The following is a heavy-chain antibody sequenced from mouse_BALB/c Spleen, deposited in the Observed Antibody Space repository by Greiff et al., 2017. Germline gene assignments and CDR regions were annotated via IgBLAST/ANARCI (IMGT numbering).Heavy chain of an antibody. CDR3: TRDLYYGSSYDY. D-gene: IGHD1-1*01. CDR2: ISSGGSYT. V-gene: IGHV5-6-4*01. CDR1: GFTFSSYT. Sequence: EVKLMESGGGLVKPGGSLKLSCAASGFTFSSYTMSWVRQTPEKRLEWVATISSGGSYTYYPDSVKGRFTISRDNAKNTLYLQMSSLKSEDTAMYYCTRDLYYGSSYDYWGQGTTLTVSS. J-gene: IGHJ2*01.